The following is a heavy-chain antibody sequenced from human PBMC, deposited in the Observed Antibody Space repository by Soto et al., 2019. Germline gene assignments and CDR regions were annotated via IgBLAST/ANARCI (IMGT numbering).Heavy chain of an antibody. J-gene: IGHJ2*01. CDR2: ISSNGGST. V-gene: IGHV3-64*01. D-gene: IGHD2-21*02. Sequence: EVQLVESGGGLVQPGGSLRLSCAASGFTFSSYAMHWVRQAPGKGLEYVSAISSNGGSTYYANSVKGRFTISRDNSKNTLYLQMGSLRAEEMAVYYCARDELAYCGGDCPYWYFDLWGRGTLVTVSS. CDR3: ARDELAYCGGDCPYWYFDL. CDR1: GFTFSSYA.